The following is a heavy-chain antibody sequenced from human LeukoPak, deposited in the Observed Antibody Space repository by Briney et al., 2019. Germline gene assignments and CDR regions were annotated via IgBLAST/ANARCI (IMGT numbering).Heavy chain of an antibody. CDR1: GGSISSYY. Sequence: SETLSLTCTVSGGSISSYYWSWIRQPPGKGLEWIGYIYYSGSTNYNPSLKSRVTISVDTSKNQFSLKLSSVTAAGTAVYYCARGPGGYGSGSYDYWGQGTLVTVSS. J-gene: IGHJ4*02. CDR2: IYYSGST. V-gene: IGHV4-59*08. D-gene: IGHD3-10*01. CDR3: ARGPGGYGSGSYDY.